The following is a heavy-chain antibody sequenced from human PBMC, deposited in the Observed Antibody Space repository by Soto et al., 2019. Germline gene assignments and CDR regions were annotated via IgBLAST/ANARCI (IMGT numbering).Heavy chain of an antibody. CDR2: ISSSSSYI. V-gene: IGHV3-21*01. D-gene: IGHD1-26*01. J-gene: IGHJ6*02. Sequence: EVQLVESGGGLVKPGGSLRLSCAASGFTFSSYSMNWVRQAPGKGLEWVSSISSSSSYIYYADSVKGRFTISRDNAKNSLYLQMNSLRAEDMAVYYCARDLGIVGATSVRSGMDVWGQGTTVTVSS. CDR3: ARDLGIVGATSVRSGMDV. CDR1: GFTFSSYS.